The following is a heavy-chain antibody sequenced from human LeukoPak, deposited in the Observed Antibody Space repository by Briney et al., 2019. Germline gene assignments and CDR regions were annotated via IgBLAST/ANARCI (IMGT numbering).Heavy chain of an antibody. V-gene: IGHV4-59*01. Sequence: SETLSLTCAVYGGSFSSYYWSWIRQPPGKGLEWIGYIYYSGSTNYNPSLKSRVTISVDTSKNQFSLKLSSVTAADTAVYYCARGGYYDSSGYYPLAAYLSLYGMDVWGQGTTVTVSS. D-gene: IGHD3-22*01. J-gene: IGHJ6*02. CDR3: ARGGYYDSSGYYPLAAYLSLYGMDV. CDR1: GGSFSSYY. CDR2: IYYSGST.